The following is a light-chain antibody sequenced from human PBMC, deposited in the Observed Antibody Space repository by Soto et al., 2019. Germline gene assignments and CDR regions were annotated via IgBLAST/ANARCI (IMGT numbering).Light chain of an antibody. CDR1: SSNIGAGYD. CDR3: QSYDSSLSGRV. Sequence: QSVLTQPPSVSGAPGQRVTISCTGSSSNIGAGYDVHWYQQLPGRAPKPLIYGDTNRPSGVPDRFSGSKSGTSASLAITGLLAEDEADYYCQSYDSSLSGRVFGVGTKLTVL. CDR2: GDT. V-gene: IGLV1-40*01. J-gene: IGLJ3*02.